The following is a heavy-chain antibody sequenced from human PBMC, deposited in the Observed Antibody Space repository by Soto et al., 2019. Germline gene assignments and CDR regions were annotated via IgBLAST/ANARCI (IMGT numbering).Heavy chain of an antibody. V-gene: IGHV1-2*02. CDR3: AGAYSSSANWFDP. D-gene: IGHD6-6*01. CDR1: GYTFTGYY. J-gene: IGHJ5*02. Sequence: ASVKVSCTASGYTFTGYYMHWVRQAPGQGLEWMGWINPNSGGTNYAQKFQGRVTMTRDTSISTAYMELSRLRSDDTAVYYCAGAYSSSANWFDPWGQGTLVTVSS. CDR2: INPNSGGT.